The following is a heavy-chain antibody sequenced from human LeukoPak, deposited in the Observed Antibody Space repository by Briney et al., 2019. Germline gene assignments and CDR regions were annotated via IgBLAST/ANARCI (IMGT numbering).Heavy chain of an antibody. CDR2: INHSGST. CDR1: GGSISSSSYY. J-gene: IGHJ5*02. D-gene: IGHD3-10*01. Sequence: SETLSLTCTVSGGSISSSSYYWGWIRQPPGKGLEWIGEINHSGSTNYNPSLKSRVTISVDTSKNQFSLKLSSVTAADTAVYYCARRYRSPGLLWFGELLQNWFDPWGQGTLVTVSS. CDR3: ARRYRSPGLLWFGELLQNWFDP. V-gene: IGHV4-39*07.